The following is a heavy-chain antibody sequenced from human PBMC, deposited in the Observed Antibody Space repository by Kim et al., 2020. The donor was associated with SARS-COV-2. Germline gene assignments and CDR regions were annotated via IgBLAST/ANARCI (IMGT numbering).Heavy chain of an antibody. CDR2: IISSGSTI. CDR3: ARDRQGYGRINWFDP. D-gene: IGHD3-16*01. V-gene: IGHV3-48*03. CDR1: GFTFSSYE. Sequence: GGSLRLSCAASGFTFSSYEMNWVRQAPGKGLEWVSYIISSGSTIYYADSVKGRFTISRDNVENSLYLQMNSLRAEDTEVYYCARDRQGYGRINWFDPWG. J-gene: IGHJ5*02.